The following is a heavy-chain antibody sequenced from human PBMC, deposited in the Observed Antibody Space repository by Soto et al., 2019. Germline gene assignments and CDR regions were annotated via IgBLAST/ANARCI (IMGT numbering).Heavy chain of an antibody. V-gene: IGHV3-23*01. Sequence: GGSLGLSCAASGFTFSSYAMSWFRQAPGKGLEWVSAISGSGGSTYYADSVKGRFTISRDNSKNTLYLQMNSLRAEDTAVYYCATDASPQYLVHYYYYYGMDGWGQGTTVTVPS. CDR1: GFTFSSYA. D-gene: IGHD6-13*01. CDR3: ATDASPQYLVHYYYYYGMDG. CDR2: ISGSGGST. J-gene: IGHJ6*02.